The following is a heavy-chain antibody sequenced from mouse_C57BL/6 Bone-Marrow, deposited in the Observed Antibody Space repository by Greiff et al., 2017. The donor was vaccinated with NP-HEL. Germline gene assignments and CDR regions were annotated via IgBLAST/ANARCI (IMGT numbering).Heavy chain of an antibody. CDR2: ISNGGGST. Sequence: EVKLEESGGGLVQPGGSLKLSCAASGFTFSDYYMYWVRQTPEKRLEWVAYISNGGGSTYYPDTVKGRFTISRDNAKNTLYLQMSRLKSEDTAMYYCARPSYYYGSSSLFAYWGQGTLVTVSA. J-gene: IGHJ3*01. CDR3: ARPSYYYGSSSLFAY. CDR1: GFTFSDYY. V-gene: IGHV5-12*01. D-gene: IGHD1-1*01.